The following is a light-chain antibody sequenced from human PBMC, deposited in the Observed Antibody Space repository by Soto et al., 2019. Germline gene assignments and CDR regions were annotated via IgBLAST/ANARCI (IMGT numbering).Light chain of an antibody. J-gene: IGKJ5*01. Sequence: VLTQSPATLSLSPGERATLSCRASQSIHTSLAWYQQKPGQPPRLVVYDSTLRANGVPDRFGGSRSGTEFTLTINNLEPEDFAVYYCQQRNVWSPITFGQRTRLEIK. CDR3: QQRNVWSPIT. CDR1: QSIHTS. V-gene: IGKV3-11*01. CDR2: DST.